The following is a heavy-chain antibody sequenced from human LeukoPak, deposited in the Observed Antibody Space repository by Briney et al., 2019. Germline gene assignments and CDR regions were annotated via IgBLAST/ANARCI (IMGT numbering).Heavy chain of an antibody. CDR1: GFAFSSYW. CDR2: INTDGSTT. Sequence: GGSLRLSCAASGFAFSSYWMHWVRQAPGKGLVWVSRINTDGSTTIYADSVKGRFTISRDNAKNTLYLQMNSLRDEDTAVYYCARDWYSGSQGYWGQGTLVTVSS. J-gene: IGHJ4*02. CDR3: ARDWYSGSQGY. D-gene: IGHD1-26*01. V-gene: IGHV3-74*01.